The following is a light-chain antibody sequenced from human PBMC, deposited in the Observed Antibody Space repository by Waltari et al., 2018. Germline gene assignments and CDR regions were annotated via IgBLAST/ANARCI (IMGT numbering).Light chain of an antibody. Sequence: QSVLTKPPPASGTPGQRVTISCSGSSSNIGSTHVTWYQQLPGTAPKLLIYWNNQRPSGVPDRFSGSKSGTSASLVISGLRSEDEADYYCSTWDDSLSGVVFGGGTKLTVL. J-gene: IGLJ2*01. CDR3: STWDDSLSGVV. CDR1: SSNIGSTH. V-gene: IGLV1-47*01. CDR2: WNN.